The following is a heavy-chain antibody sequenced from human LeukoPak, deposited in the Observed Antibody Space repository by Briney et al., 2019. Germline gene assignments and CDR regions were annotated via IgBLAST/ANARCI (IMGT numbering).Heavy chain of an antibody. CDR3: ARDHLDFWSGYNYFDY. CDR2: INPNSGGT. Sequence: ASVKVSCKASGYTFTGYYMHWVRQAPGQGLEWMGLINPNSGGTNYAQKVQGRGTMTRDTAISTAYMELSRLRSDDTAVYYCARDHLDFWSGYNYFDYWGQGTLVTVSS. J-gene: IGHJ4*02. D-gene: IGHD3-3*01. CDR1: GYTFTGYY. V-gene: IGHV1-2*02.